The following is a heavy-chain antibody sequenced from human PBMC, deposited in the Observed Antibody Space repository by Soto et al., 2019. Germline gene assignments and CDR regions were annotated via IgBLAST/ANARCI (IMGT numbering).Heavy chain of an antibody. Sequence: VGSLRLSCAASGFTFSDYYMSWIRQTPGKGLEWISYISNRNNYTKYADSVKGRFTISRDNAKSSLFLQMDSLKAEDTAVYYCATPPGRQQLLLRALSFDYWGQGTLVTVSS. V-gene: IGHV3-11*06. CDR3: ATPPGRQQLLLRALSFDY. CDR1: GFTFSDYY. CDR2: ISNRNNYT. J-gene: IGHJ4*02. D-gene: IGHD1-26*01.